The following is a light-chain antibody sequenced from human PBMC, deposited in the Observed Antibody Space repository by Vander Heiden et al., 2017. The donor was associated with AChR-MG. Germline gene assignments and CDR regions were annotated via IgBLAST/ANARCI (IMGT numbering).Light chain of an antibody. CDR1: SSDVGGYND. J-gene: IGLJ3*02. V-gene: IGLV2-14*01. CDR3: SSYTSSSSWV. Sequence: QSALTQPAPVSGSPRQSITIPCTGTSSDVGGYNDVSWYQQRPGKAPKLMIYDVSKRPSGVSNRCPGSKSGITASLTISGLQAEDEADYYCSSYTSSSSWVFGGGTKLTVL. CDR2: DVS.